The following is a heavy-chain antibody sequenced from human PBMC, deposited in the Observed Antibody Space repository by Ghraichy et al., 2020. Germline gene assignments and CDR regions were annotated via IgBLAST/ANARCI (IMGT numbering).Heavy chain of an antibody. D-gene: IGHD2-15*01. CDR3: AKELSRPTLGYCSGGSCYPLSY. J-gene: IGHJ4*02. CDR1: GFTFSSYG. CDR2: ISYDGSNK. V-gene: IGHV3-30*18. Sequence: GGSLRLSCAASGFTFSSYGMHWVRQAPGKGLEWVAVISYDGSNKYYADSVKGRFTISRDNSKNTLYLQMNSLRAEDTAVYYCAKELSRPTLGYCSGGSCYPLSYWGQGTLVTVSS.